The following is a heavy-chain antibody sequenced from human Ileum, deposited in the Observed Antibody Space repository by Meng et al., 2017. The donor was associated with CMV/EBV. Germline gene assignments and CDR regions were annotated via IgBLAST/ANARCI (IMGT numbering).Heavy chain of an antibody. CDR3: ARDLEFLALDY. CDR1: GFTFRNYY. J-gene: IGHJ4*02. Sequence: ESLKISCVASGFTFRNYYMNWVRQAPGKGLEWVASIKYDGSEKFYVDSVKGRFTISRDNAKNSLYLQMNSLRAEDTAVYYCARDLEFLALDYWGQGRLVTVSS. D-gene: IGHD3-3*01. V-gene: IGHV3-7*01. CDR2: IKYDGSEK.